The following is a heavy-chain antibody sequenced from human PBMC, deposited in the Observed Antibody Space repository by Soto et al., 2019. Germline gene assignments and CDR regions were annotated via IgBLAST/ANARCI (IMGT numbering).Heavy chain of an antibody. CDR2: ISSSSFTI. Sequence: PGGSLRLSCAASGFTFSDYSMNWVRQAPGRGLEWVSYISSSSFTIHYADSVEGRFAISRDNAKNSLYLQMNSLRAEDTAVYYCARAIWSYSSGWTSIDYWGQGTLVTVSS. J-gene: IGHJ4*02. D-gene: IGHD6-19*01. CDR3: ARAIWSYSSGWTSIDY. CDR1: GFTFSDYS. V-gene: IGHV3-48*01.